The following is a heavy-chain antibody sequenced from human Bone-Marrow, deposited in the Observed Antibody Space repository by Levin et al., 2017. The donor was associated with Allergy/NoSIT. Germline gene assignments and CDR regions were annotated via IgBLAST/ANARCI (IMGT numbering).Heavy chain of an antibody. CDR2: ISYDGGKK. V-gene: IGHV3-30*18. CDR3: AKDRIDHCAATTCYSAFDV. J-gene: IGHJ3*01. Sequence: PGGSLRLSCAASGFTFSTYGMHWVRQAPGKGLEWVAFISYDGGKKNYADSVKGRITISRDTSENTLSLQLNSLRAEDTAVYYCAKDRIDHCAATTCYSAFDVWGQGTMVAVSS. CDR1: GFTFSTYG. D-gene: IGHD2-2*01.